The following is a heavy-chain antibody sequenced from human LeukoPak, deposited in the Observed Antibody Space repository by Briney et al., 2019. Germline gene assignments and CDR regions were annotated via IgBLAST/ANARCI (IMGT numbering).Heavy chain of an antibody. V-gene: IGHV3-15*07. D-gene: IGHD3-10*01. CDR1: GLIVTNAW. J-gene: IGHJ4*02. CDR3: TTGIRGD. Sequence: GGSLRLSCSASGLIVTNAWMNWVRQAPGEGLDWVGRIASKTDGGATDYAAPVKDRFTISRDDSKNILNLQMNSLKTEDTAVYYCTTGIRGDWGQGTLVTVSS. CDR2: IASKTDGGAT.